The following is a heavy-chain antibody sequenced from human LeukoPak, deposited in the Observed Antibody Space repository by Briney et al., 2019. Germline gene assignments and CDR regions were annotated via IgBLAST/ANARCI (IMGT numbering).Heavy chain of an antibody. J-gene: IGHJ4*02. CDR2: IYYSGST. CDR3: ARELWFGELGY. V-gene: IGHV4-30-4*08. D-gene: IGHD3-10*01. CDR1: GGSISSYY. Sequence: PSETLSLTCTVSGGSISSYYWSWIRQPPGKGQEWIGYIYYSGSTYYNPSLKSRVTISVDTSKNQFSLKLSSVTAADTAVYYCARELWFGELGYWGQGTLVTVSS.